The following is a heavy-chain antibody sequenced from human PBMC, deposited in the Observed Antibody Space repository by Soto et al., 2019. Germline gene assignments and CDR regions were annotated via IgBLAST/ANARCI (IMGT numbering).Heavy chain of an antibody. J-gene: IGHJ4*02. D-gene: IGHD3-22*01. CDR3: AKDRVYDSSGYYHSFDY. V-gene: IGHV3-30*18. CDR2: ISYDGSNK. Sequence: QVQLVESGGGVVQPGRSLRLSCAASGFTFSSYGMHWVRQAPGKGLEWVAVISYDGSNKYYADSMKGRFTISRDNSKNTLYLQMNSLRAEDTAVYYCAKDRVYDSSGYYHSFDYWGQGTLVTVSS. CDR1: GFTFSSYG.